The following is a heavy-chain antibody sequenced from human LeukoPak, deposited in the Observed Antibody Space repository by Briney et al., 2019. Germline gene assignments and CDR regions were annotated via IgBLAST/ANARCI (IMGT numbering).Heavy chain of an antibody. CDR1: GGTFSSYA. J-gene: IGHJ3*02. D-gene: IGHD6-6*01. Sequence: ASVKVSRKASGGTFSSYAISWVRQAPGQGLEWMGRIIPILGIANYAQKFQGRVTITADKSTSTAYMELSSLRSEDTAVYYCARDRWKYSSSSADAFDIWGQGTMVTVSS. CDR3: ARDRWKYSSSSADAFDI. CDR2: IIPILGIA. V-gene: IGHV1-69*04.